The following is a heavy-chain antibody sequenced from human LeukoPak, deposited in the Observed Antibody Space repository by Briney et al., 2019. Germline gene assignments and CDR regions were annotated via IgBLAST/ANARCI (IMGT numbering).Heavy chain of an antibody. CDR1: GFTFSSYA. V-gene: IGHV3-21*01. Sequence: GGSLRLSCAASGFTFSSYAMSWVRQAPGKGLEWVSSISSSSSYIYYADSVKGRFTISRDNAKNSLYLQMNSLRAEDTAVYYCARDTSSGYYYYYGMDVWGQGTTVTVSS. J-gene: IGHJ6*02. D-gene: IGHD6-19*01. CDR3: ARDTSSGYYYYYGMDV. CDR2: ISSSSSYI.